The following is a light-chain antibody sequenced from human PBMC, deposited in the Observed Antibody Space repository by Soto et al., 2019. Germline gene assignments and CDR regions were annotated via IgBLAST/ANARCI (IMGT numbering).Light chain of an antibody. V-gene: IGLV2-8*01. CDR2: EVS. CDR1: SSDVGGYNY. CDR3: SSYAASNNFGV. J-gene: IGLJ2*01. Sequence: QSALTQPPSASGSPGQSVPISCIGTSSDVGGYNYVSWYQQHPGKAPKLMIYEVSKRPSGVPDRFSGSKSGNTASLTVSGLQAEDEADYYCSSYAASNNFGVFGGGTKVTLL.